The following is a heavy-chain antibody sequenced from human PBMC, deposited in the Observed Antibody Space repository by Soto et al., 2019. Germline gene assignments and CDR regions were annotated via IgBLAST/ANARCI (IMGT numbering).Heavy chain of an antibody. J-gene: IGHJ4*02. V-gene: IGHV3-23*01. CDR3: AKDTDPGYSSGWYRPQVFDY. CDR1: GFTFSSYA. D-gene: IGHD6-19*01. CDR2: ISGSGGST. Sequence: GGSLRLSCAASGFTFSSYAMSWVRQAPGKGLEWVSAISGSGGSTYYADSVKGRFTISRDNSKNTLYLQMNSLRAEDTAVYYCAKDTDPGYSSGWYRPQVFDYWGQGTLVTVSS.